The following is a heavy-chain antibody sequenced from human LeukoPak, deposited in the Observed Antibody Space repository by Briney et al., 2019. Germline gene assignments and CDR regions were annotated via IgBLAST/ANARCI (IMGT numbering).Heavy chain of an antibody. CDR2: ISSSSSYI. J-gene: IGHJ6*03. V-gene: IGHV3-21*01. CDR1: GLTFSSYS. D-gene: IGHD1-1*01. Sequence: GGSLRLSCAASGLTFSSYSMNWVRQAPGKGLEWVSSISSSSSYIYYADSVKGRFTISRDNAKNSLYLQMNSLRAEDTAVYYCAGAPTGTTMRYYYYYYMDVWGKGTTVTVSS. CDR3: AGAPTGTTMRYYYYYYMDV.